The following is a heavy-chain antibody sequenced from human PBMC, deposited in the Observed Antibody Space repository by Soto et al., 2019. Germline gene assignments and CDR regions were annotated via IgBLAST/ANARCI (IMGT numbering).Heavy chain of an antibody. CDR3: AKVIGSGSYLYYGMDV. Sequence: SVKVSCKAPGGTFSTYAISWVRQAPGQGLEWMGGIIPMFGTANYAQRFQGRVTITRDTSASTAYMELSSLRSEDTAVYYCAKVIGSGSYLYYGMDVWGQGTTVTVSS. CDR2: IIPMFGTA. J-gene: IGHJ6*02. CDR1: GGTFSTYA. D-gene: IGHD3-10*01. V-gene: IGHV1-69*05.